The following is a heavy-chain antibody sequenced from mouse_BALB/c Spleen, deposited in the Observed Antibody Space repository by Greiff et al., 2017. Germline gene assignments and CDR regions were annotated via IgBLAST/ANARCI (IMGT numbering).Heavy chain of an antibody. Sequence: VQLQESGPGLVAPSQSLSITCTVSGFSLTSYGVHWVRQPPGKGLEWLGVIWAGGSTNYNSALMSRLSISKDNSKSQVFLKMNGLQTDDTAMYYCARDPYGNYYAMDYWGQGTSVTVSS. CDR2: IWAGGST. J-gene: IGHJ4*01. CDR3: ARDPYGNYYAMDY. V-gene: IGHV2-9*02. D-gene: IGHD2-1*01. CDR1: GFSLTSYG.